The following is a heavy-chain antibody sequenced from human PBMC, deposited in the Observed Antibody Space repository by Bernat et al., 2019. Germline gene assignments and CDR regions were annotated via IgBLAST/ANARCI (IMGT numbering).Heavy chain of an antibody. D-gene: IGHD3-10*01. J-gene: IGHJ4*02. CDR3: TRSGAVSEQTFDY. Sequence: EVQLAGSGGGLVQPGGSLKLSCAASGLTFSDSTMQWVRQASGKGLEWVGRVRNKANGLATSYAASVKSSITIAREHSKNTANLLMTSQNVEDTAVYYCTRSGAVSEQTFDYWGQGTLVTVSS. CDR2: VRNKANGLAT. V-gene: IGHV3-73*01. CDR1: GLTFSDST.